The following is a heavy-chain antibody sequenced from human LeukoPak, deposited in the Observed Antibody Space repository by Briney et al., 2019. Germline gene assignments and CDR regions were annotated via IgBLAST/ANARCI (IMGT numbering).Heavy chain of an antibody. Sequence: SETLSPTCTVSGASISSSSWTWIRQPPGRGRECIGFIYYSGTAFYHPSLESRVTISLDTSKNQFSLRLSSVTAADTAVYFYARHLSSGWSDYWGQGTLVTVSS. V-gene: IGHV4-59*08. CDR1: GASISSSS. CDR3: ARHLSSGWSDY. D-gene: IGHD6-19*01. J-gene: IGHJ4*02. CDR2: IYYSGTA.